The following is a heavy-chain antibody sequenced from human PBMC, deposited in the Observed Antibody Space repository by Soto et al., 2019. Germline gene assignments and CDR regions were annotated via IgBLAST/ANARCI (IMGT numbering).Heavy chain of an antibody. CDR3: SRFRSDGYFDWYRGGDFDY. J-gene: IGHJ4*02. V-gene: IGHV1-18*01. CDR2: ISAYNGNT. Sequence: ASVKVSCKASGYTFTSYGISWVRQAPGQGLEWMGWISAYNGNTNYAQKLQGRGTMTTDASTGTAYMELRSLRSDDTAVYYCSRFRSDGYFDWYRGGDFDYWGQGTLVTVSS. D-gene: IGHD3-9*01. CDR1: GYTFTSYG.